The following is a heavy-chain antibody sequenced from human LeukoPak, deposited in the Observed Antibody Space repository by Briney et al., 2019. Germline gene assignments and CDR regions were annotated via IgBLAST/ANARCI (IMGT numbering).Heavy chain of an antibody. J-gene: IGHJ4*02. V-gene: IGHV3-20*04. D-gene: IGHD3-22*01. CDR2: INWNGDST. CDR3: ARDLRVVITGSFDS. CDR1: GFSFDDYG. Sequence: GGSLRLSCAASGFSFDDYGLTWVRQAPGKGLEWVSGINWNGDSTDYADSVKGRFTISRDNAKNSLYLQMNSLRAEDTALYYCARDLRVVITGSFDSWGQGSLVTVSS.